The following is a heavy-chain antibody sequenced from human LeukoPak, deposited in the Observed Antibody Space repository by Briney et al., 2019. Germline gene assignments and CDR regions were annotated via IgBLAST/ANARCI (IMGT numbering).Heavy chain of an antibody. V-gene: IGHV1-69*04. Sequence: SVKVSCKASGGTFSSYAISWVRQAPGQGLEWMGRIIPILGIANYAQKFQGRVTITADKSTSTAYMELSSLRSEDTAVYYCAEENHFRGENSRFRDPWGQGTLVTVSS. CDR1: GGTFSSYA. J-gene: IGHJ5*02. D-gene: IGHD3-3*01. CDR2: IIPILGIA. CDR3: AEENHFRGENSRFRDP.